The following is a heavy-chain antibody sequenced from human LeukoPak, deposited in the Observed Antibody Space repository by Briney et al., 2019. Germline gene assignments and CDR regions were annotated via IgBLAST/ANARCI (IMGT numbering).Heavy chain of an antibody. J-gene: IGHJ4*02. V-gene: IGHV3-48*03. Sequence: GGSLRLSCAASGFTFSSYEMNWVRQAPGKGLEWVSYISSSGSTIHYADSVKGRFTISRDNAKNSLYLQMNSLRAEDTAVYYCAKGRGSYPYYFDYWGQGTLVTVSS. D-gene: IGHD1-26*01. CDR1: GFTFSSYE. CDR2: ISSSGSTI. CDR3: AKGRGSYPYYFDY.